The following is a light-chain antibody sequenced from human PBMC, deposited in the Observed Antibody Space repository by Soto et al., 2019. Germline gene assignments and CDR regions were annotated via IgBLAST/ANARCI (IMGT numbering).Light chain of an antibody. CDR2: GAS. V-gene: IGKV1-39*01. CDR1: QSISTY. CDR3: QQYDSFSVT. J-gene: IGKJ5*01. Sequence: DIQMTQSPSSLSASIGDIVTISCRASQSISTYLNWYQQKPGKPPNLLIYGASTLQSGVPSRFSGSASGTEFPLTISTMQPDDAATYYCQQYDSFSVTFGQGTRLEIK.